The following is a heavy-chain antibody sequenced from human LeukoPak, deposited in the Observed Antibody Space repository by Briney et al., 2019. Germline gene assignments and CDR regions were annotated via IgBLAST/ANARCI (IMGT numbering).Heavy chain of an antibody. V-gene: IGHV4-39*01. CDR2: IYYSGST. CDR1: VGSISSSSYY. J-gene: IGHJ4*02. Sequence: SETLSLTCTVPVGSISSSSYYWGWIRQPPGKGLEWIGRIYYSGSTYYNPSLKSRVTISVDTSKNQFSLKLSSVTAADTAVYYCARHPTAMVNPFDYWGQGTLVTVSS. D-gene: IGHD5-18*01. CDR3: ARHPTAMVNPFDY.